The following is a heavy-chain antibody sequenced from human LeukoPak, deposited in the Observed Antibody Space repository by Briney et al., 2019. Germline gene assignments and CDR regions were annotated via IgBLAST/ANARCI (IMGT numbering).Heavy chain of an antibody. D-gene: IGHD6-25*01. CDR3: THPAYYYGLDV. J-gene: IGHJ6*04. CDR1: GFTFSVSA. CDR2: IKTKADNYAT. V-gene: IGHV3-73*01. Sequence: GGSLKLSCAACGFTFSVSAIHWVRQASGKGLKWVGRIKTKADNYATAYDASVKGRFTISRDDSKNTAYLQMNSLKIEDTAVYYCTHPAYYYGLDVWGKGTTVTVSS.